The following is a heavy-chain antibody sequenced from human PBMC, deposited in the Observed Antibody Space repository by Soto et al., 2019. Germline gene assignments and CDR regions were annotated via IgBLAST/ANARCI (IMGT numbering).Heavy chain of an antibody. Sequence: PSETLSLTCTVSGGSISSYYWSWIRQPPGKGLDWIGYIYYSGSTNYNPSLKSRVTISVDTSKNQFSLKLSSVTAADTAVYYCARVVTIFGEATHEDYYYMDVWGKGTTVTVSS. CDR1: GGSISSYY. CDR3: ARVVTIFGEATHEDYYYMDV. CDR2: IYYSGST. D-gene: IGHD3-3*01. J-gene: IGHJ6*03. V-gene: IGHV4-59*01.